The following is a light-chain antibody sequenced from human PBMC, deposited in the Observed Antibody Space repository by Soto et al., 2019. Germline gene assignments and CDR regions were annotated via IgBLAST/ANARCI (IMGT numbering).Light chain of an antibody. V-gene: IGKV1-9*01. CDR3: QQLNSYPPWT. CDR1: QGISSY. Sequence: IQLTRSPSSQSASVGDRVTITCRASQGISSYLAWYQQKPGKVPKLLIYAASTLQSGVPSRFSGSGSGTDFTLTISSLQPEDFATYYCQQLNSYPPWTFGQGTKVDIK. J-gene: IGKJ1*01. CDR2: AAS.